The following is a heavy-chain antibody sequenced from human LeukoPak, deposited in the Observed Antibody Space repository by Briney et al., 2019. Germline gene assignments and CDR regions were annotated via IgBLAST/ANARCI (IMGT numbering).Heavy chain of an antibody. CDR3: ARYGSGSTYYFDY. Sequence: SETLSLTCTVPGGSISSYYWGWIRQPAGKGLEWIGRIYTSGSTNYNPSLKSRVTMSVDTSKNQFSLKLSSVTAADTAVYYCARYGSGSTYYFDYWGQGTLVTVSS. V-gene: IGHV4-4*07. D-gene: IGHD3-10*01. J-gene: IGHJ4*02. CDR2: IYTSGST. CDR1: GGSISSYY.